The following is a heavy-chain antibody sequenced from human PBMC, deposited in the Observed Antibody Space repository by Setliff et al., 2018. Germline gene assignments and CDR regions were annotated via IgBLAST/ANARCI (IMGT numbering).Heavy chain of an antibody. CDR3: ARDGYPGTS. J-gene: IGHJ5*02. D-gene: IGHD2-2*03. CDR1: GFTFSSSS. Sequence: GGSLRLSCAASGFTFSSSSMTWVRQAPGKGLEWVSAINSGGSSTYYADSVKGRFTISRDNSKNTLYLQMNSLRAEDTAIYYCARDGYPGTSWGQGTLVTVSS. CDR2: INSGGSST. V-gene: IGHV3-23*01.